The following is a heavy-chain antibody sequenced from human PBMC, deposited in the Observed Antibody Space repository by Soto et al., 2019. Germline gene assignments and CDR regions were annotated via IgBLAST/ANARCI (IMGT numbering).Heavy chain of an antibody. D-gene: IGHD3-3*01. V-gene: IGHV1-69*01. CDR2: IIPIFGTA. Sequence: QVQLVQSGAEVKKPGSSVKVSCKASGGTFSSYAISWVRQAPGQGLEWMGGIIPIFGTANYAQKFQGRVTITADESTSTGSMGLSSLRSEDTAVYYSARDQRITIFGVVPANYGMDVWGQGTTVTVSS. CDR3: ARDQRITIFGVVPANYGMDV. J-gene: IGHJ6*02. CDR1: GGTFSSYA.